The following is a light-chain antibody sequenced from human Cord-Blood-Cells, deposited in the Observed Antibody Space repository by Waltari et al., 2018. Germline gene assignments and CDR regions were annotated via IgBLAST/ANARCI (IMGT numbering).Light chain of an antibody. CDR2: TTN. V-gene: IGLV8-61*01. J-gene: IGLJ3*02. Sequence: QTVVTQEPSFSVSPGGTVTLTCGLSPGSVSACYYPTWYHQTPGQAPRTLIYTTNTRSSGVPDRFSGSILGNKAALTITGAQADDESDYYCGLYMGSGIWVFGGGTKLTVL. CDR1: PGSVSACYY. CDR3: GLYMGSGIWV.